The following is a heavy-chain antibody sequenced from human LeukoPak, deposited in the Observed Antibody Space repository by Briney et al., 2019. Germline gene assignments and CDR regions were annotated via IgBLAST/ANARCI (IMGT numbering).Heavy chain of an antibody. CDR3: ARDHIAVVVGYYYGMDV. D-gene: IGHD2-15*01. CDR2: IYPGDSDT. V-gene: IGHV5-51*01. J-gene: IGHJ6*02. Sequence: GESLKISCRGSGYSFTTYWIGWVRQMPGKGLEWMGIIYPGDSDTRYTPSFQGQVTMSADKSINTAYLQWSSLKASDTAMYYCARDHIAVVVGYYYGMDVWGQGTAVTVSS. CDR1: GYSFTTYW.